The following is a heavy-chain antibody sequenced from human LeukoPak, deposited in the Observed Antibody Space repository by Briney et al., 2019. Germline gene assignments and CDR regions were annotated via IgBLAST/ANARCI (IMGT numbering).Heavy chain of an antibody. CDR3: ARDYRRASGTYDY. V-gene: IGHV3-21*01. D-gene: IGHD1-26*01. CDR2: ISSSSTYI. Sequence: GGSLRLSCAASGFTFSTYSVNWVRQAPGKGLEWVSSISSSSTYIYYADSVKGRFTVSRDNAKNSLYLQMNSLRAEDTAVYYCARDYRRASGTYDYWGQGTLVTVSS. CDR1: GFTFSTYS. J-gene: IGHJ4*02.